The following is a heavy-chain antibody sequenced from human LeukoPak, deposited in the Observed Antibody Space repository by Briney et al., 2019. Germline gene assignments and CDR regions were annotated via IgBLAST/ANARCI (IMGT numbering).Heavy chain of an antibody. CDR3: ARGRYYYDSSGYYDYFDY. CDR2: IYTSGST. CDR1: GGSISSGSYY. Sequence: SQTLSLTCTVSGGSISSGSYYWSWIRQPAGKGLGWIGRIYTSGSTNYNPSLKSRVTISVDTSKNQFSLKLSSVTAADTAVYYCARGRYYYDSSGYYDYFDYWGQGTLVTVSS. J-gene: IGHJ4*02. V-gene: IGHV4-61*02. D-gene: IGHD3-22*01.